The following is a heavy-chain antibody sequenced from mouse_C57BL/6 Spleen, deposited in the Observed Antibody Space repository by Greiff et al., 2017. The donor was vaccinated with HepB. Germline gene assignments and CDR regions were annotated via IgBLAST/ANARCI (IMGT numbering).Heavy chain of an antibody. J-gene: IGHJ3*01. Sequence: QVQLQQSGAELVRPGASVTLSCKASGYTFTDYEMHWVKQTPVHGLEWIGAIDPETGGTAYNQKFKGKAILTADKSSRTAYMELRSLTSEDSAVYYCTRIYYASWFAYWGQGTLVTVSA. CDR1: GYTFTDYE. CDR2: IDPETGGT. D-gene: IGHD2-1*01. V-gene: IGHV1-15*01. CDR3: TRIYYASWFAY.